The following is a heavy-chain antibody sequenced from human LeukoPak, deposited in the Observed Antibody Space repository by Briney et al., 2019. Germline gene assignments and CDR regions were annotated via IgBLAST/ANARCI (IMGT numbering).Heavy chain of an antibody. CDR2: IYYSGST. D-gene: IGHD3-9*01. V-gene: IGHV4-39*01. CDR1: GGSISSSSYY. Sequence: SETLSLTCTVSGGSISSSSYYWGWIRQPPGKGLEWIGSIYYSGSTYYNPSLKSRVTISVDTSKNQFSLKFSSLTAADTALYYCARGYYDVLTGHPKNFDYWVQGTLVTVSS. J-gene: IGHJ4*02. CDR3: ARGYYDVLTGHPKNFDY.